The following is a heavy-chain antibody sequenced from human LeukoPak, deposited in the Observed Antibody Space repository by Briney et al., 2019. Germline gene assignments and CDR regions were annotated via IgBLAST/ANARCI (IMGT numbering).Heavy chain of an antibody. Sequence: GGSLRLSCAASGFTFSGSAMHWVRQASGKGLEWVGRIRSKANSYATAYAASVKGRFTISRDDSKNTAYLQMNSLKTEDTAVYYCGEAPVTTCSGAYCYPFDYWSQGTLVTVSS. V-gene: IGHV3-73*01. CDR3: GEAPVTTCSGAYCYPFDY. J-gene: IGHJ4*02. CDR1: GFTFSGSA. CDR2: IRSKANSYAT. D-gene: IGHD2-15*01.